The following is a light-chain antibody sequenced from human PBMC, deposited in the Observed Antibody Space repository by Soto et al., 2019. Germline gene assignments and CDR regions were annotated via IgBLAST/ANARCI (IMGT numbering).Light chain of an antibody. CDR3: QQANSFPLT. Sequence: DIRMTQSPSTLSASVGDRVTITCRASRSLNNWLAWYQQKPGKAPKLLIYKASTLESGVPSNFSGSGSATEFTLTISSLQPEDFATYYCQQANSFPLTFGGGTKVDI. J-gene: IGKJ4*01. CDR1: RSLNNW. V-gene: IGKV1-5*03. CDR2: KAS.